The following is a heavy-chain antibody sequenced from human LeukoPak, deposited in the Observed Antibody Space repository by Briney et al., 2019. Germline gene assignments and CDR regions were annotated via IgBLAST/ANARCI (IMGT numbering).Heavy chain of an antibody. D-gene: IGHD4-17*01. V-gene: IGHV3-30*03. J-gene: IGHJ4*02. CDR2: ISFDGSNK. CDR1: GFTFSSYG. CDR3: ARDGQYGEPFDY. Sequence: PGGSLRLSCAASGFTFSSYGMHWVRQAPGKGLEWVTIISFDGSNKYYADSVKGRFTISRDNSKNTLYLQMNSLRAEDTAVYYCARDGQYGEPFDYWGQGTLVTVSS.